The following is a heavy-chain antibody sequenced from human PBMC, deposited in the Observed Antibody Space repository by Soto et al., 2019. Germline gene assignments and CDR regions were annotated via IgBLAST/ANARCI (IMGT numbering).Heavy chain of an antibody. Sequence: QEQLVESGGGVVQPGRSLRLSCAASGFDFSRYGMHWVRQAPGKGLEWVAVLWFDGSNEHYVESAKGRFTISRDNSKNTLYLQMNSLRAEDTAVYYCARVGGYGPGSSYYYGWDLWGQGTTVTVSS. CDR1: GFDFSRYG. V-gene: IGHV3-33*01. D-gene: IGHD3-10*01. J-gene: IGHJ6*02. CDR3: ARVGGYGPGSSYYYGWDL. CDR2: LWFDGSNE.